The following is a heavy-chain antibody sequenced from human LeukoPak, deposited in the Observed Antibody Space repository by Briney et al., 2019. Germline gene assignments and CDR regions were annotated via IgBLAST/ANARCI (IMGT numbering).Heavy chain of an antibody. CDR2: INHSGST. CDR1: GGSFSGYY. CDR3: ARGGIDWYIDS. Sequence: SETLSLTCAVYGGSFSGYYWSWIRQPPGKGLEWIGEINHSGSTNYNPSLKSRVTISVDTSKNQFSLKLSSVTAADTAVYYCARGGIDWYIDSWGQGSLVTVSP. V-gene: IGHV4-34*01. J-gene: IGHJ4*02. D-gene: IGHD3-9*01.